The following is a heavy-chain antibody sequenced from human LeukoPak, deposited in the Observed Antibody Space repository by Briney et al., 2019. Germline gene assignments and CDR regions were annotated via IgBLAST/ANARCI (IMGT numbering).Heavy chain of an antibody. CDR1: GGTFSSYA. CDR3: ARVYYYGSGSPGGFDY. V-gene: IGHV1-69*13. Sequence: ASVNVSCKASGGTFSSYAISWVRQAPGQGLEWMGGIIPIFGTANYAQKFQGRVTITADESTSTAYMELSSLRSEDTAVYYCARVYYYGSGSPGGFDYWGQGTLVTVSS. D-gene: IGHD3-10*01. J-gene: IGHJ4*02. CDR2: IIPIFGTA.